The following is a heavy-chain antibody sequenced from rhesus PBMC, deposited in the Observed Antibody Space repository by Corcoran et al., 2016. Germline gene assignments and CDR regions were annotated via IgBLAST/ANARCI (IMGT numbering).Heavy chain of an antibody. CDR1: GASISSNY. Sequence: QVQLQESGPGLVKPSETLPLTCAVSGASISSNYWRWIRQAPGKGLEWIGEFNGNSGGTNYNPSLKSRVTISKDASKNQFSLKLSSVTAADTAVYYCASLYYALDYWGQGVLVTVSS. V-gene: IGHV4-80*01. CDR3: ASLYYALDY. CDR2: FNGNSGGT. J-gene: IGHJ4*01. D-gene: IGHD2-2*01.